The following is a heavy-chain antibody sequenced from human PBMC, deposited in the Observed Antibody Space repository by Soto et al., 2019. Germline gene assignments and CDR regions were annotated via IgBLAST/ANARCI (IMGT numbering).Heavy chain of an antibody. CDR1: GFTFSSYG. J-gene: IGHJ4*02. Sequence: GGSLRLSCAASGFTFSSYGMHWVRQAPGKGPEWVSWISYDGSFEHYADSVKGRFTISKDSSMNMVYLQLNSLSTEDTVLYYCAKPFYHRNYGEVFEYWGQGTQVTVSS. D-gene: IGHD4-4*01. CDR3: AKPFYHRNYGEVFEY. V-gene: IGHV3-30*13. CDR2: ISYDGSFE.